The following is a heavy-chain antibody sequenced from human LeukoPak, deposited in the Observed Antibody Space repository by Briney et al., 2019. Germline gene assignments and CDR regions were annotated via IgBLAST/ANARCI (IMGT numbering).Heavy chain of an antibody. CDR1: GGSISSSSYY. D-gene: IGHD6-13*01. CDR3: AGGGSSWYWFDP. Sequence: SETLSLTCTVSGGSISSSSYYWGWIRQPPGKGLEWIGRLYYSGNTYYTPSLKIRVTISVDTSKNQFSLKLSSVTAADTAVYYCAGGGSSWYWFDPWGQGTLVTVSS. CDR2: LYYSGNT. J-gene: IGHJ5*02. V-gene: IGHV4-39*07.